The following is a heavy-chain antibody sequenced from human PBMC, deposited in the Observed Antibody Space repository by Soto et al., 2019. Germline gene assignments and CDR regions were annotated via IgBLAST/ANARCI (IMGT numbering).Heavy chain of an antibody. CDR1: GYTFTSYD. V-gene: IGHV1-8*01. J-gene: IGHJ6*02. Sequence: QVQLVQSGAEVKKPGASVKVSCKASGYTFTSYDINWVRQATGQGLEWMGWMNPNRGNTGYAQKFQGRVTMTRKTSKSTAYMELSSLRHEDTAVYYCARGPEIVLVPAAMVHYYYYGMDVWGQGTTVTVSS. CDR2: MNPNRGNT. CDR3: ARGPEIVLVPAAMVHYYYYGMDV. D-gene: IGHD2-2*01.